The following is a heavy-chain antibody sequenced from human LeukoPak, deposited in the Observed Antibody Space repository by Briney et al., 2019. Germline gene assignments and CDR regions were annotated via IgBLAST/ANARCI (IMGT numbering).Heavy chain of an antibody. CDR1: GFTFSSYS. J-gene: IGHJ4*02. V-gene: IGHV3-21*04. Sequence: PGGSLRLSCAASGFTFSSYSMNWVRQAPGKGLEWVSSISSSSSYIYYADSVKGRFTISRDNAKNSLYLQMNSLRAEDTALYYCAKDLSAYSSFPGSWGQGTLVTVSS. D-gene: IGHD6-19*01. CDR2: ISSSSSYI. CDR3: AKDLSAYSSFPGS.